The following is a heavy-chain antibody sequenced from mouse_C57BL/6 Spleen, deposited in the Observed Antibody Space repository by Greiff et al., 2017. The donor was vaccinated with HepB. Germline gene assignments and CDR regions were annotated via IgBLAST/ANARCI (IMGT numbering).Heavy chain of an antibody. Sequence: EVQLQQSGPELVKPGASVKMSCKASGYTFTDYNMHWVKQSHGKSLEWIGYINPNNGGTSYNQKFKGKAKLTVNKSSSTAYMELRSLTSEDSAVYYCAREDYYGSSLFAYWGQGTLVTVSA. CDR1: GYTFTDYN. D-gene: IGHD1-1*01. V-gene: IGHV1-22*01. J-gene: IGHJ3*01. CDR3: AREDYYGSSLFAY. CDR2: INPNNGGT.